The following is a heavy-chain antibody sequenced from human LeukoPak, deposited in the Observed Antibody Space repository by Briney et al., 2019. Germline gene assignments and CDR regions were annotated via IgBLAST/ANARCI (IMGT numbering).Heavy chain of an antibody. V-gene: IGHV4-39*01. CDR1: GASISSSSYY. CDR3: ARLYGDYVVDY. CDR2: IYYSGST. Sequence: SQTLSLTCTVSGASISSSSYYWGWIRQPPGKGLEWIGSIYYSGSTYYNPSLKSRVTISVDTSKNQFSLKLSSVTAADTAVYYCARLYGDYVVDYWGQGTLVTVSS. D-gene: IGHD4-17*01. J-gene: IGHJ4*02.